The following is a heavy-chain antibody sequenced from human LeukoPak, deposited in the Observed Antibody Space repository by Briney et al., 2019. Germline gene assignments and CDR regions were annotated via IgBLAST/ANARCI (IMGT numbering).Heavy chain of an antibody. J-gene: IGHJ4*02. CDR3: AKDSQEYDSSGYYSPFDY. Sequence: GGSLRLSCAASGFTFTIYTMSWVRQAPGKGLEWVSGISGGGGSTYYADSVKGRFTISKDNSKNILYLQMNSLRAEDTAVYYCAKDSQEYDSSGYYSPFDYWGQGTLVTVSS. CDR1: GFTFTIYT. V-gene: IGHV3-23*01. CDR2: ISGGGGST. D-gene: IGHD3-22*01.